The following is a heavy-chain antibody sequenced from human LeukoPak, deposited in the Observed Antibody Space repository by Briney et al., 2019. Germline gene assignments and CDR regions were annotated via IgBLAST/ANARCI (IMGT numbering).Heavy chain of an antibody. V-gene: IGHV3-21*01. Sequence: GGSLRLSCAASGFTFSSYSMNWVRQAPGKGLEWVSSISSSSSYIYYADSGKGRFTISRDNAKNSLYLQMNSLRAEDTAVYYCARWELWSQGNYYYYYGMDVWGQGTTVTVSS. CDR1: GFTFSSYS. CDR2: ISSSSSYI. CDR3: ARWELWSQGNYYYYYGMDV. D-gene: IGHD1-26*01. J-gene: IGHJ6*02.